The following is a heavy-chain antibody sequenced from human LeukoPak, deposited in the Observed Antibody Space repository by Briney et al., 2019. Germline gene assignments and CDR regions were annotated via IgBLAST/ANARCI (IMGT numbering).Heavy chain of an antibody. CDR2: IYHGSA. D-gene: IGHD6-19*01. CDR1: GASVSSSRHY. CDR3: AREGGRLWLVSGTLDS. J-gene: IGHJ5*01. Sequence: SETLSLTCTVSGASVSSSRHYWTWIRQPPGKGLEWIGYIYHGSATYDPSLESRVSISMDTSKNQFSLKVTSVTAADTAVYYCAREGGRLWLVSGTLDSWGQGTLVTVSS. V-gene: IGHV4-61*01.